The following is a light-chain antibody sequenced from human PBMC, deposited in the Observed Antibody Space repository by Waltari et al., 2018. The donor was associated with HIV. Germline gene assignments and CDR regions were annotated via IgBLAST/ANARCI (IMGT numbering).Light chain of an antibody. CDR2: DAN. CDR1: SSDIGSYPS. CDR3: SSYTSTSTLL. J-gene: IGLJ3*02. Sequence: QSALTQPASVSGSLGQSITISCIGTSSDIGSYPSVSWYQHHPDKAPTLVIYDANARPSGVPFRFSGSKSGNTASLTISGLQAEDEADYYCSSYTSTSTLLFGGGTKVTVL. V-gene: IGLV2-14*01.